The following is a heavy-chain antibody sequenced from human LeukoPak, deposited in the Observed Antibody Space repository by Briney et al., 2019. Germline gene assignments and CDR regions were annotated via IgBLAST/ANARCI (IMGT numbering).Heavy chain of an antibody. CDR1: GGSISSYY. J-gene: IGHJ4*02. V-gene: IGHV4-59*12. CDR3: ARTLRGVTLDY. Sequence: PSETLSLTCTVSGGSISSYYWSWIRQPPGKGLEWIGYIYYSGSTNYNPSLKSRVTISVDTSKNQFSLKVSSVTAADTAVYYCARTLRGVTLDYWGQGTLVTVSS. CDR2: IYYSGST. D-gene: IGHD3-10*01.